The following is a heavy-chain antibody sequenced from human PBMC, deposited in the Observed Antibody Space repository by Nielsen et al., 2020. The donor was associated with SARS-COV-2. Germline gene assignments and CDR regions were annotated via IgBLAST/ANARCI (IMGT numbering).Heavy chain of an antibody. CDR3: ARGVTYGLKLYYGMDV. J-gene: IGHJ6*02. D-gene: IGHD3-16*01. Sequence: VKVSCKASGGTFSSYAISWVRQAPGQGLEWMGGIIPIFGTANYAQKFQGRVTITADESTSTAYMELSSLRSEDTAVYYCARGVTYGLKLYYGMDVWGQGTTVTVSS. CDR2: IIPIFGTA. CDR1: GGTFSSYA. V-gene: IGHV1-69*13.